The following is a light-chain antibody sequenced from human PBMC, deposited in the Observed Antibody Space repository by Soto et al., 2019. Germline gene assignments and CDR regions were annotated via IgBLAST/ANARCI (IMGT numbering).Light chain of an antibody. J-gene: IGLJ2*01. Sequence: QSALTQPASVSGSPGQSITISCTGTSSDVGSYNLVSWYQQYPGKAPKFIIYEVSKRPSGVSNRFSGSKSSNTASLTISGLQAEDEADYYCCSYAGSTTHVVFGGGTKLTVL. CDR1: SSDVGSYNL. CDR2: EVS. CDR3: CSYAGSTTHVV. V-gene: IGLV2-23*02.